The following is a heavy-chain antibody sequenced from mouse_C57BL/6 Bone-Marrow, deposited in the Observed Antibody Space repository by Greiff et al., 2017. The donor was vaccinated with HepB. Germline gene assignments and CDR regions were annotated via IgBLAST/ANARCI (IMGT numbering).Heavy chain of an antibody. CDR3: AIRSITPVGDWYFDV. D-gene: IGHD1-1*01. CDR2: IYPGDGDT. CDR1: GYAFSSSW. V-gene: IGHV1-82*01. Sequence: VQLQQSGPELVKPGASVKISCKASGYAFSSSWMNWVKQRPGKGLEWIGRIYPGDGDTNYNGKFKGKATLTADKSSSTAYMQLSSLTSEDSAVYFCAIRSITPVGDWYFDVWGTGTTVTVSS. J-gene: IGHJ1*03.